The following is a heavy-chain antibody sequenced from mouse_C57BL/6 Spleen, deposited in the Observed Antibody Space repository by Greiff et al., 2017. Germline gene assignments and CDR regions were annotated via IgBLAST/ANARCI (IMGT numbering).Heavy chain of an antibody. Sequence: QVQLQQSGAELVKPGASVKLSCKASGYTFTNYSMHWVKQSPGRGLEWIGRIIPKIGGTSYNEKFKGKATLTVDNPSSTAYMQLRSLTTEESAVYYCARGSNVYYFDYWGQGTTLTVSS. CDR3: ARGSNVYYFDY. J-gene: IGHJ2*01. D-gene: IGHD2-5*01. CDR1: GYTFTNYS. V-gene: IGHV1-72*01. CDR2: IIPKIGGT.